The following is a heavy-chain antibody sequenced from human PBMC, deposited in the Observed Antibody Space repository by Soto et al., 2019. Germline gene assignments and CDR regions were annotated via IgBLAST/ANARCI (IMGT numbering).Heavy chain of an antibody. CDR3: ARGGLRFLEWLL. CDR1: GGSFSGYY. Sequence: SETLSLTCAAYGGSFSGYYWSWIRQPPGKGLEWIGDIKHSGSTNYNPSLKSRVTISVDTSKNQFSLKLTSVTAADTAVYYCARGGLRFLEWLLWGQGTLVTVSS. J-gene: IGHJ4*02. CDR2: IKHSGST. D-gene: IGHD3-3*01. V-gene: IGHV4-34*01.